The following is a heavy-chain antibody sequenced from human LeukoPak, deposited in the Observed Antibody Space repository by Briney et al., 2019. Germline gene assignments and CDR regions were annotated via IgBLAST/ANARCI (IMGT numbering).Heavy chain of an antibody. CDR3: ARGPYSYDSSGAFDI. D-gene: IGHD3-22*01. Sequence: SETLSLTCSVSGGSVSSSSYYWVWIRQPPGKGLEWIGNIYYSGSTYYNPSLKSRVTISIDTSKNHFSLKLSSVTAADTAVYFCARGPYSYDSSGAFDIWGQGTMVTVSS. CDR2: IYYSGST. V-gene: IGHV4-39*02. J-gene: IGHJ3*02. CDR1: GGSVSSSSYY.